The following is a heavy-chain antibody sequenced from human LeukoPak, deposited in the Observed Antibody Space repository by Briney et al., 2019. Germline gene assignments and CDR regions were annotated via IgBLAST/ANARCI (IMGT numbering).Heavy chain of an antibody. V-gene: IGHV3-21*01. D-gene: IGHD4-17*01. CDR1: GFTFSTFA. Sequence: GGSLRLSCAASGFTFSTFAMIWVRQPPGKGLEWVSSIFPSGGEIHYADSVRGRFTISRDNAKNSLYLQMNSLRAEDTAVYYCARAPRPYGAGYMDVWGKGTTVTISS. CDR2: IFPSGGEI. J-gene: IGHJ6*03. CDR3: ARAPRPYGAGYMDV.